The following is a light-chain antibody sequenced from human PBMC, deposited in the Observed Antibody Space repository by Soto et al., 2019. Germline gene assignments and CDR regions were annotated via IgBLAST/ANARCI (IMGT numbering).Light chain of an antibody. J-gene: IGLJ1*01. CDR3: CSHAGNNNYV. CDR2: AVS. Sequence: QSALTQPPCSSGSPGQSVAISCTGTSRDVGGQNYVSWYQQHPGKAPKLIIYAVSNRPSGVPDRFSGSKSGNTASLTISGLRAEDEADYYCCSHAGNNNYVFGTGTKVTVL. CDR1: SRDVGGQNY. V-gene: IGLV2-8*01.